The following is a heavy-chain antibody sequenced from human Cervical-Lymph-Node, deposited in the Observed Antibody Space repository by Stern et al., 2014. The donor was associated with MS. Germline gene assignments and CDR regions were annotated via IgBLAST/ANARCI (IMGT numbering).Heavy chain of an antibody. D-gene: IGHD2-2*01. J-gene: IGHJ6*02. Sequence: ESGPALVKPTQTLTLTCTFSGFSLNSPGMCVSWIRQPPGKALEWLARIDWDYEKYYSTSLKTRLAVSKDTSKNQVVLRMTNMDPADTATYYCARLEVPTSPGFHYYYYAMDVWGQGTTVTVSS. CDR3: ARLEVPTSPGFHYYYYAMDV. CDR2: IDWDYEK. CDR1: GFSLNSPGMC. V-gene: IGHV2-70*11.